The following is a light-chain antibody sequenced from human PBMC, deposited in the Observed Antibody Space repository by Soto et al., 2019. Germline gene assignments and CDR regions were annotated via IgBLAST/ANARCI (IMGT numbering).Light chain of an antibody. V-gene: IGKV3-15*01. CDR2: GAS. Sequence: EIVMTQSLATLCVCPGERTPLXCLASQSVSSNLAWYQQKPGQAPRLLIYGASTRATGIPARFSGSGSGTDFTLTISRLEPEDFVVYHCQQYGDLPPTFGQGTKVDIK. CDR3: QQYGDLPPT. CDR1: QSVSSN. J-gene: IGKJ1*01.